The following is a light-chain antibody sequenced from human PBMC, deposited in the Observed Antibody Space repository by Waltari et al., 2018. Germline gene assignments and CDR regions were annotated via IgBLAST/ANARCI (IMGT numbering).Light chain of an antibody. V-gene: IGKV3-15*01. CDR3: QQYNNWT. CDR1: QSVRSN. Sequence: EIVMTQSPATLSVSPGERATLSCRASQSVRSNLAWYQQKPGQAPRLLIYGASTRATGIPARFSGSGSGTEFTLTITNMQSEDFAVYYCQQYNNWTFGQGTKVEIK. J-gene: IGKJ1*01. CDR2: GAS.